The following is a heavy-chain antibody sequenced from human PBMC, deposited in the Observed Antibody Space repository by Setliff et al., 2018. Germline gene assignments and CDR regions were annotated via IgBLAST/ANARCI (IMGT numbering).Heavy chain of an antibody. CDR3: ATGPRDSRNYLTWLGS. V-gene: IGHV3-15*01. Sequence: GGSLRLSCAASGISFSSYAMSWVRQAPGKGLEWVGRIKSSTEDASTDLAAPAKGRFTISRDDSKQMIFLQMHNLKTEDTGFYYCATGPRDSRNYLTWLGSWGQGTLVTVSS. CDR2: IKSSTEDAST. J-gene: IGHJ5*01. D-gene: IGHD3-22*01. CDR1: GISFSSYA.